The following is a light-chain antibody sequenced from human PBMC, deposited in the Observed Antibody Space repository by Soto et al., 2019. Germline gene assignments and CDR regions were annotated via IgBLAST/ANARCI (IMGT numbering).Light chain of an antibody. CDR1: SSDVGGYNY. J-gene: IGLJ2*01. V-gene: IGLV2-14*01. CDR2: EVS. CDR3: SSYTSSTVV. Sequence: QSALTQPASVSGSPGQSITISCTGTSSDVGGYNYVSWYQQHPGKAPKLMIYEVSNRPSGVSNRFSGSKSGNTASLTISGLQAEDESDYDCSSYTSSTVVFGGGTKVTVL.